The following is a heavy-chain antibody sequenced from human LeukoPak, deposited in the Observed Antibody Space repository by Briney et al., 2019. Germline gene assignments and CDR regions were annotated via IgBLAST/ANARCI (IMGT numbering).Heavy chain of an antibody. CDR2: IYTSGST. Sequence: SETLSLTCTVSGGSISSRSHSWGWIRQPPGKGLEWIGRIYTSGSTNYNPSLKSRVTMSVDTSKNQFSLKLSSVTAADTAVYYCVRDTYYYDSSGYYRFDYWGQGTLVTVSS. J-gene: IGHJ4*02. D-gene: IGHD3-22*01. CDR3: VRDTYYYDSSGYYRFDY. CDR1: GGSISSRSHS. V-gene: IGHV4-39*07.